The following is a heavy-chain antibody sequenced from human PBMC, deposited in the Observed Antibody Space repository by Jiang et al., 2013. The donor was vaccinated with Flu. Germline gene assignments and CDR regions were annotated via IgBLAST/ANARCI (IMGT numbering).Heavy chain of an antibody. CDR3: ASPQQLSYYYGMDV. CDR2: INTNTGNP. J-gene: IGHJ6*02. D-gene: IGHD6-13*01. V-gene: IGHV7-4-1*02. Sequence: QSGSELKKPGASVKVSCKASGYTFTSYAMNWVRQAPGQGLEWMGWINTNTGNPTYAQGFTGRFVFSLDTSVSTAYLQISSLKAEDTAVYYCASPQQLSYYYGMDVWGQGTTVTVSS. CDR1: GYTFTSYA.